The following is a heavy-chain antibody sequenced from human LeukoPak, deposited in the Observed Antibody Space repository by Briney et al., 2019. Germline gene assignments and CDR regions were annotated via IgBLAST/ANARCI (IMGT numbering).Heavy chain of an antibody. D-gene: IGHD3-3*01. CDR2: IIPIFGTA. Sequence: SVKVSCKASGGTFSSYAISWVRQAPGQGLEWMGGIIPIFGTANYAQKFQGRVTITTDESTSTAYMELSSLRSEDTAVYYCARSIAIFGVVIDNWFDPWGQGTLVTVSS. CDR1: GGTFSSYA. J-gene: IGHJ5*02. CDR3: ARSIAIFGVVIDNWFDP. V-gene: IGHV1-69*05.